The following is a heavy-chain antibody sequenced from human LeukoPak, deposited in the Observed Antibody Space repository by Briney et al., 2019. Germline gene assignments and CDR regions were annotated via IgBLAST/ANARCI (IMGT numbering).Heavy chain of an antibody. CDR3: ARGKGSITMVRGVIYAFDI. J-gene: IGHJ3*02. D-gene: IGHD3-10*01. CDR1: GFTVSSNY. CDR2: INSGGST. Sequence: GGSLRLSCAASGFTVSSNYMSWVRQAPGKGLEWVSVINSGGSTYYADSVKGRFTISRDNSKNTLYLQMNSLRAEDTAVYYCARGKGSITMVRGVIYAFDIWGQGTMVTVSS. V-gene: IGHV3-53*01.